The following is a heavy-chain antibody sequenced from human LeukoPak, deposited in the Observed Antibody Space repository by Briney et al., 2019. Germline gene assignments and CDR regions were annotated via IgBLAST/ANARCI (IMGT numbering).Heavy chain of an antibody. CDR3: ASLYDSRTGGYMDV. Sequence: GGSLRLSCAASGFTFSSYSMNWVRQAPGKGLEWVSSISSSSGYIYYADSVKGRFTISRDNAKNSLYLQMNSLRAEDTAVYYCASLYDSRTGGYMDVWGKGTTVTVSS. CDR2: ISSSSGYI. V-gene: IGHV3-21*01. J-gene: IGHJ6*03. CDR1: GFTFSSYS. D-gene: IGHD7-27*01.